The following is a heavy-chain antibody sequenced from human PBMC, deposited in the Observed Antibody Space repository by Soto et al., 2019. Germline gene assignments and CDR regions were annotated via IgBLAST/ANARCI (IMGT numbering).Heavy chain of an antibody. J-gene: IGHJ3*02. CDR3: ARARDIVVVVADTHRGAFDI. CDR2: ISSSSSTI. D-gene: IGHD2-15*01. Sequence: GGSLRLSCAASGFTFSSYSMNWVRQAPGKGLEWVSYISSSSSTIYYADSVKGRFTISRDNAKNSLYLQMNSLRDEDTAVYYCARARDIVVVVADTHRGAFDIWGQGTMVTVSS. V-gene: IGHV3-48*02. CDR1: GFTFSSYS.